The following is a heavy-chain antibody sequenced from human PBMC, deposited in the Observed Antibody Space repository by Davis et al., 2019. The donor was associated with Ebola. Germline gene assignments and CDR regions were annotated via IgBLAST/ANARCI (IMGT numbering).Heavy chain of an antibody. Sequence: GESLKISCAASGFTFSTYYITWVRQAPGKGLEWVATIPHVGSEKYYVDSVYGRFTSSRDNAKNSVYLQMNSLRVEDSAIYYCVKDSSNIWFDIWGQGTLVTVSS. CDR3: VKDSSNIWFDI. V-gene: IGHV3-7*03. CDR1: GFTFSTYY. J-gene: IGHJ3*02. CDR2: IPHVGSEK. D-gene: IGHD2/OR15-2a*01.